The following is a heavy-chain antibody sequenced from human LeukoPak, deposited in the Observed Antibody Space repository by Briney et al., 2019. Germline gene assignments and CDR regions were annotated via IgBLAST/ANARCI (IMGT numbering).Heavy chain of an antibody. V-gene: IGHV1-69*10. D-gene: IGHD3-3*01. CDR1: GGTFSSYA. J-gene: IGHJ6*04. CDR2: FIPILGTA. CDR3: AGIPVFGVVLHQEPV. Sequence: SVKVSCKASGGTFSSYAISWVRQAPGQGLEWMGVFIPILGTANSTQKFRDRVTITADISTNTAYMELSSLRSEDTAVYFCAGIPVFGVVLHQEPVWGKGTTVTVSS.